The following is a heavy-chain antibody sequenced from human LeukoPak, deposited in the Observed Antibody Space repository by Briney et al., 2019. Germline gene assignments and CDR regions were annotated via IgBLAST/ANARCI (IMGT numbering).Heavy chain of an antibody. CDR2: ISANNGNT. D-gene: IGHD3-3*01. V-gene: IGHV1-18*01. J-gene: IGHJ4*02. Sequence: VASVKVSCKASGYTLAKYGISWVRQAPGQGLEWMGWISANNGNTNYAQKFQGRVTMTTDTSTSTAYMELRSLRSDDTAVYYCAARFLEWLEFDYWGQGTLVTVSS. CDR1: GYTLAKYG. CDR3: AARFLEWLEFDY.